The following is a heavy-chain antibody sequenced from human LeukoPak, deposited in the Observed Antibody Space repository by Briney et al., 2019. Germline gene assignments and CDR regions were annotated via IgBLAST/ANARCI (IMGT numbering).Heavy chain of an antibody. CDR1: GFSFSSYS. J-gene: IGHJ6*04. Sequence: GGSLRLSCAASGFSFSSYSMNWVRQAPGKGLEWVSSISSSSSYIYYADSVKGRFTISRDNAKNSLYLQMNSLRAEDTAVYYCARDSYDIFGALGGVWGKGTTVTVSS. CDR2: ISSSSSYI. CDR3: ARDSYDIFGALGGV. V-gene: IGHV3-21*01. D-gene: IGHD3-9*01.